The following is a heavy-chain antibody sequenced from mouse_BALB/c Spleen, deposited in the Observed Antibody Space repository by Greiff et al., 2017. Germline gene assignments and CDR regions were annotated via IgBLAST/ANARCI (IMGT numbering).Heavy chain of an antibody. J-gene: IGHJ3*01. D-gene: IGHD1-1*01. CDR1: GYAFTNYL. CDR3: ARRDCGSSPGAY. Sequence: QVHVKQSGAELVRPGTSVKVSCKASGYAFTNYLIEWVKQRPGQGLEWIGVINPGSGGTNYHEKFKGKATLTADKSSSTAYMQLSSLTSDDSAVYYCARRDCGSSPGAYWGQGTLVTVSA. V-gene: IGHV1-54*01. CDR2: INPGSGGT.